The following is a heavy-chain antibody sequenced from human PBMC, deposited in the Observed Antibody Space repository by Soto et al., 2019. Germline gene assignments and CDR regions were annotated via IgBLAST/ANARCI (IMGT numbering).Heavy chain of an antibody. J-gene: IGHJ4*02. CDR3: AREVRGYCSGGSCYYYFGY. D-gene: IGHD2-15*01. CDR1: GYTFTSYD. V-gene: IGHV1-8*01. Sequence: QVQLVQSGAEVKKPGASVKVSCKASGYTFTSYDINWVRQATGQGLEWMGWMNPNSGNTGYAQKFQGRVTMTRNTSISTAYMELSSLRSEDTAVYYCAREVRGYCSGGSCYYYFGYWGQGTLVTVSS. CDR2: MNPNSGNT.